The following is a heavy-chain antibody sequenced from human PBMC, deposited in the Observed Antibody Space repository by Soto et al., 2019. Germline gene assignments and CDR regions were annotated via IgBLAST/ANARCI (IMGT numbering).Heavy chain of an antibody. CDR3: ARDLYCSSTSCYTV. Sequence: GGSLRLSCAASGFTFSSYAMHWVRQAPGKGLEWVAVISYDGSNKYYADSVKGRFTISRDNSKNTLYLQMNSLRAEDTAVYYCARDLYCSSTSCYTVWGQGTLVTVS. CDR1: GFTFSSYA. J-gene: IGHJ4*02. CDR2: ISYDGSNK. V-gene: IGHV3-30-3*01. D-gene: IGHD2-2*02.